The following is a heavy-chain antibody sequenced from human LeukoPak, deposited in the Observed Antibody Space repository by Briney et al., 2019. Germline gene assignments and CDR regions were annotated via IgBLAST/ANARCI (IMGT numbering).Heavy chain of an antibody. D-gene: IGHD1-7*01. CDR1: GFTFSSYS. CDR2: ISRSSTYI. Sequence: PGGSLRLSCAASGFTFSSYSMNWVRHAPGKGREWVSSISRSSTYIYYADSVKGRFTISRDNANNSLYLQMNSLRAEDTAVYYCARDELLDYWGQGTLVTVSS. CDR3: ARDELLDY. V-gene: IGHV3-21*01. J-gene: IGHJ4*02.